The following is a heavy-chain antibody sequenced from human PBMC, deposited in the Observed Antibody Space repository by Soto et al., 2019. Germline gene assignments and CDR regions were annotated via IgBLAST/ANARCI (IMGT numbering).Heavy chain of an antibody. CDR3: AKGVGDGNNYYDF. CDR2: IRTSGDST. V-gene: IGHV3-23*01. Sequence: GGSLRLSCAASGFTFTNYAMTWVRQAPGKGLEWVSGIRTSGDSTYYADYVKGRFTISRDTSKNTLYLQMDSLGADGTAIYSSAKGVGDGNNYYDFWGQGTLVTVSS. D-gene: IGHD2-15*01. CDR1: GFTFTNYA. J-gene: IGHJ4*02.